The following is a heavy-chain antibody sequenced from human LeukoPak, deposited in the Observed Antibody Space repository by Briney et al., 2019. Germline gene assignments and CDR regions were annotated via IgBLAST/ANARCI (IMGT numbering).Heavy chain of an antibody. CDR1: GDSVTSSF. J-gene: IGHJ4*02. V-gene: IGHV4-59*08. CDR3: ARLDCIVEGCYSH. Sequence: PSETLPLTCSVSGDSVTSSFWNWIRQPPGKGLEWIGYVSSDGTTNCTPSLRSRVIMSVDTTKNDISLILTSVTAADTAIYYCARLDCIVEGCYSHRGGGILVTVSS. CDR2: VSSDGTT. D-gene: IGHD2-15*01.